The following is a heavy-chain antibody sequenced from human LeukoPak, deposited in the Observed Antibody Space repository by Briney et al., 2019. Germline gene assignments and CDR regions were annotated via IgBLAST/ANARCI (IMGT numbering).Heavy chain of an antibody. CDR2: INPNSGGT. D-gene: IGHD2-2*01. CDR1: GYTFTDYY. CDR3: ARDREYQPYIH. Sequence: ASVTVSFMASGYTFTDYYMHWVRQAPGQGRAWMGWINPNSGGTNYAQKFQGRATMTRDTSISTAYMELSRLRSDDTAVYYCARDREYQPYIHWGQGTLVTVSS. J-gene: IGHJ4*02. V-gene: IGHV1-2*02.